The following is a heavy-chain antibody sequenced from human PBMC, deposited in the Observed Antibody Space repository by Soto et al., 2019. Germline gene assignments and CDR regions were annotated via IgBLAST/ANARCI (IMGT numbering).Heavy chain of an antibody. CDR3: AKDPDSGSYILSGFDY. J-gene: IGHJ4*02. CDR2: ISGSGGST. CDR1: GFTFSSYA. V-gene: IGHV3-23*01. Sequence: GGSLRLSCAASGFTFSSYAMSWVRQAPGKGLEWVSAISGSGGSTYYADSVKGRFTISRDNSKNTLYLQMNSLRAEDTAVYYCAKDPDSGSYILSGFDYWGQGTLVTVSS. D-gene: IGHD1-26*01.